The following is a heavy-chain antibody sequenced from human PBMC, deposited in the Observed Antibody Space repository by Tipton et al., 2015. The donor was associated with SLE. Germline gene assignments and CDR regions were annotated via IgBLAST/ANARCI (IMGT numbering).Heavy chain of an antibody. V-gene: IGHV3-21*01. D-gene: IGHD2-15*01. CDR2: ISTSSTYI. J-gene: IGHJ5*02. CDR1: GFTFSTYN. CDR3: ARVVVAATRWFDP. Sequence: SLRLSCAASGFTFSTYNMNWVRQAPGKGLEWVSSISTSSTYIYYADSVKGRFTISRDNAKNSLYLQMNSLRAEDTAVYYCARVVVAATRWFDPWGQGTLVTVSS.